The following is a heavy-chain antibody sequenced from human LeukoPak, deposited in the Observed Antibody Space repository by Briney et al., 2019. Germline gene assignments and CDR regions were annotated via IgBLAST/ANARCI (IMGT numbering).Heavy chain of an antibody. D-gene: IGHD2-2*01. J-gene: IGHJ4*02. CDR1: GYTFTSYG. CDR2: ISAYNGNT. Sequence: ASVKVSCKASGYTFTSYGISWVRQAPGQGLEWMGWISAYNGNTNYAQKLQGRVTMTTDTSTSTAYTELRSLRSDDTAVYYCARDGHVVVPALPGYWGQGTLVTVSS. V-gene: IGHV1-18*01. CDR3: ARDGHVVVPALPGY.